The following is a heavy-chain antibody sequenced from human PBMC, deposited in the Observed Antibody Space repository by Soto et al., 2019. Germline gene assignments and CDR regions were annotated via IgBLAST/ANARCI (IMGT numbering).Heavy chain of an antibody. V-gene: IGHV3-48*02. CDR1: GFTFSTFN. CDR2: ISSSGSTI. Sequence: GGSLRLSCAASGFTFSTFNMNWVRQAPGKGLEWVSYISSSGSTIYYADSVKGRFTISRDNAKNSLYLQMNSLRDEDKAVYYCAREGEGHCISSSCLNWFDPWGQGTMVTVSS. D-gene: IGHD2-2*01. J-gene: IGHJ5*02. CDR3: AREGEGHCISSSCLNWFDP.